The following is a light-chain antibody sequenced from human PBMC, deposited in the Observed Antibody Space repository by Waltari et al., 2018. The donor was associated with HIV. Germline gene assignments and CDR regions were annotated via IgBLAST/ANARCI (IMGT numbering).Light chain of an antibody. J-gene: IGKJ2*01. V-gene: IGKV3-15*01. CDR1: QSISGN. CDR3: QQYNNWPRT. Sequence: EIVMTQSPVTLSVSPGERATLSCRASQSISGNLARYQQKPGQAPRLLIYGASTRATGIPARFSGSGSGTEFTLTISSLQSEDFAVYYCQQYNNWPRTFGQGTKLEIK. CDR2: GAS.